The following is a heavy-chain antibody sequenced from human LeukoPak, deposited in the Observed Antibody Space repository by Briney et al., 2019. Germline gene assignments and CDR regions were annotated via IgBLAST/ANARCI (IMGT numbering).Heavy chain of an antibody. CDR3: ARLRGGVQLWGD. Sequence: PSETLSLTCTVSSSSFSRSNYFCGWSRQPPGRRLESIGTTHASGTTYYTPSLKGRVTTSVDTSNNQFSLKLSSVTAADTAVYYCARLRGGVQLWGDWGQGALVTVSS. V-gene: IGHV4-39*01. CDR2: THASGTT. J-gene: IGHJ4*01. D-gene: IGHD5-18*01. CDR1: SSSFSRSNYF.